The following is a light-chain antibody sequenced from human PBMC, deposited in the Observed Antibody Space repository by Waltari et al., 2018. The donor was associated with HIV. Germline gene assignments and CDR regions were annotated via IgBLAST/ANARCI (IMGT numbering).Light chain of an antibody. V-gene: IGLV3-19*01. Sequence: SSELTQDPAVSVALGQPVRIPCQGDSARRYKASWYQQKPGQAPVLVIYGKNNRPSGIPDRFSGSSSGNTASLTITGAQAEDEADYYCNSRDSSGNHLVFGGGTKLTVL. CDR2: GKN. CDR3: NSRDSSGNHLV. J-gene: IGLJ2*01. CDR1: SARRYK.